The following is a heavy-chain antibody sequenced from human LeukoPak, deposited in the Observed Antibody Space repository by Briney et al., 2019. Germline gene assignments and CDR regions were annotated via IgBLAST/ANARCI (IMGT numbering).Heavy chain of an antibody. D-gene: IGHD4-11*01. V-gene: IGHV3-7*01. CDR3: ARDTHDYSNYVAFDY. J-gene: IGHJ4*02. CDR1: GLTFRSYW. Sequence: GGSLRLSCAASGLTFRSYWMSWVRQAPGKGLEWVANIKQDGGEKYYVDSVKGRFTVSRDSAKNSLYLEMNSLRAEDTAVYYCARDTHDYSNYVAFDYWGQGTLVTVSS. CDR2: IKQDGGEK.